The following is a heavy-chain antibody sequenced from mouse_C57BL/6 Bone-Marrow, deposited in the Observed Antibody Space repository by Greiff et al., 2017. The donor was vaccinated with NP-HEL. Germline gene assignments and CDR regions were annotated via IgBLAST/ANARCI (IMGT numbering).Heavy chain of an antibody. Sequence: DVKLVESEGGLVQPGSSMKLSCTASGFTFSDYYMAWVRQVPEKGLEWVANINYDGSSTYYLDSLKSRFIISRDNAKNILYLQMSSLKSEDTATYYCARSVVPYAMDYWGQGTSVTVSS. V-gene: IGHV5-16*01. D-gene: IGHD1-1*01. CDR3: ARSVVPYAMDY. J-gene: IGHJ4*01. CDR2: INYDGSST. CDR1: GFTFSDYY.